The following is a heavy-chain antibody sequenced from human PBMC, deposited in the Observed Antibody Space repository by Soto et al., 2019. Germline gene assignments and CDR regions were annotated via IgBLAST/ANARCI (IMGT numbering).Heavy chain of an antibody. CDR2: IIPIFGTA. CDR1: GGTFSSYA. J-gene: IGHJ4*02. CDR3: ASAYCSGGSCYDRFDY. Sequence: QVQLVQSGAEVKKPGSSVKVSCKASGGTFSSYAINWVRQAPGQGLEWMGGIIPIFGTANYAQKFQGRVTITADESTSTAYMELSSLRSEDTAVYYCASAYCSGGSCYDRFDYWGQGTLVTVSS. D-gene: IGHD2-15*01. V-gene: IGHV1-69*12.